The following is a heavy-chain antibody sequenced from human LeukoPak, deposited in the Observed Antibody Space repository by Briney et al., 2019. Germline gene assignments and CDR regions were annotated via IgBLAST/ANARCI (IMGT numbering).Heavy chain of an antibody. CDR2: IGYDGSNK. CDR3: AKRGGTTVTTSNFHMDV. V-gene: IGHV3-30*02. D-gene: IGHD4-17*01. J-gene: IGHJ6*03. Sequence: GGSLRLSRAPSGLTFNSYGVHWVRPPPGKGLEWVAFIGYDGSNKYTADSARGRFTLSRDNSKDTLYLQMNSLRAEDTAVYYCAKRGGTTVTTSNFHMDVWGKGTTVTVSS. CDR1: GLTFNSYG.